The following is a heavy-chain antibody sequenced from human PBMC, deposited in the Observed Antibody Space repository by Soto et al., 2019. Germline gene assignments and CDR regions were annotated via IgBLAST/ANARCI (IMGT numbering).Heavy chain of an antibody. Sequence: GGSLRLSCAASGFTFSSYGMHWVRQAPGKGLEWVAVISYDGSNKYYADSVKGRFTISRDNSKNTLYLQMNSLRAEDRAVYYCAKEMVVAAPYFDYWGQGTLVTVSS. CDR3: AKEMVVAAPYFDY. V-gene: IGHV3-30*18. J-gene: IGHJ4*02. CDR2: ISYDGSNK. CDR1: GFTFSSYG. D-gene: IGHD2-15*01.